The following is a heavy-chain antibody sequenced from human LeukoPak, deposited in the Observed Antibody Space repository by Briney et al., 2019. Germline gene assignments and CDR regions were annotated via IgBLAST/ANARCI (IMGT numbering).Heavy chain of an antibody. Sequence: GGSLRLSCAASGFTVSHNYMSWVRQAPGKGLEWISVIYSGGSTFYADSVKGRFTISRDSTKNSLYLQMNSLRAEDTAVYYCAKDGGSDPDSFDIWGQGTMVTVSS. J-gene: IGHJ3*02. CDR3: AKDGGSDPDSFDI. V-gene: IGHV3-53*05. CDR1: GFTVSHNY. D-gene: IGHD2-15*01. CDR2: IYSGGST.